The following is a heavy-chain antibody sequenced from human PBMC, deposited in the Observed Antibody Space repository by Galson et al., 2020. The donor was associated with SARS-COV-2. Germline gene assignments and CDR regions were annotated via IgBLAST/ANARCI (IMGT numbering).Heavy chain of an antibody. CDR2: MNPHSGNT. J-gene: IGHJ5*02. CDR1: GYTFTNYE. D-gene: IGHD4-17*01. V-gene: IGHV1-8*01. Sequence: ASVKVSCKASGYTFTNYEINWVRQAPGQGLEWMGWMNPHSGNTGYAQKFQGRVTMTRTTSISTAYMELNSLTSEETAVYSCARSYDDFATWFDPWGQGTLVTVSS. CDR3: ARSYDDFATWFDP.